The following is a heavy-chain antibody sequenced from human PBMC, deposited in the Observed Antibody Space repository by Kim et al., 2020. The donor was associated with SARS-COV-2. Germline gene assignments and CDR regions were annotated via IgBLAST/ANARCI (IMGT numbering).Heavy chain of an antibody. CDR3: TRGGRGAIDP. V-gene: IGHV3-53*01. CDR1: GFTFSTTY. D-gene: IGHD1-26*01. Sequence: GGSLRLSCAATGFTFSTTYMTWVRQAPGKGLEWVSISYSNDITQYTPSVKGRFTISRDNAKNTLYLQMNSVRGEDTAVYYCTRGGRGAIDPWGQGTLVTVSS. CDR2: SYSNDIT. J-gene: IGHJ5*02.